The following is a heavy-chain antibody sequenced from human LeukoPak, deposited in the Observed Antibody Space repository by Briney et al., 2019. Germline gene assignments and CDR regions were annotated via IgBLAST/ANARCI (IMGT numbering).Heavy chain of an antibody. D-gene: IGHD3-10*01. Sequence: GGSLRLSCAASGFTFSSYGMHWVRQAPGKGLEWVAFIRYDGSNKYYADSVKGRFTISRDNCKNTLYLQMNSLRAEDTAVYYCAKDRVSAWFGELLSHFDYWGQGTLVTVSS. J-gene: IGHJ4*02. V-gene: IGHV3-30*02. CDR2: IRYDGSNK. CDR1: GFTFSSYG. CDR3: AKDRVSAWFGELLSHFDY.